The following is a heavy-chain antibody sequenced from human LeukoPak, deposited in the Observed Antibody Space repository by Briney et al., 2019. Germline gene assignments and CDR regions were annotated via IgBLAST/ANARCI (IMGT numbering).Heavy chain of an antibody. J-gene: IGHJ4*02. Sequence: PGGSLRLSCAVSGFTFNNYWMSWVRQAPGKGLEWVANITPDGSDRYYVDSLKGRVTISRDNTKSSLYLQLNSLRVEDTAVYYCVPGGLAVSGIDYWGQGALVTVSS. CDR1: GFTFNNYW. D-gene: IGHD6-19*01. V-gene: IGHV3-7*01. CDR3: VPGGLAVSGIDY. CDR2: ITPDGSDR.